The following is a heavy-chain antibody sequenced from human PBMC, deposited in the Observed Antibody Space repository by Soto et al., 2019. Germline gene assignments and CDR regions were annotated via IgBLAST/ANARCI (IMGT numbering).Heavy chain of an antibody. CDR2: VFYGGT. CDR1: GRSMRSNY. J-gene: IGHJ4*02. CDR3: ASYRGALYFES. D-gene: IGHD3-16*01. Sequence: PSETLYLNCSASGRSMRSNYWSWIRQSPDKGLEWLGYVFYGGTDYNPSLVGRVSMSVESSKSQFSLKLTSVTVADTAVDYCASYRGALYFESWGPGILGTVAS. V-gene: IGHV4-59*01.